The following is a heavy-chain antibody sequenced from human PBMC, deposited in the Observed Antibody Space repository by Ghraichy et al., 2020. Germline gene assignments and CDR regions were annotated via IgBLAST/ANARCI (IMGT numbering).Heavy chain of an antibody. V-gene: IGHV3-48*02. CDR1: GFTFSSYS. J-gene: IGHJ4*02. Sequence: GGSLRLSCAASGFTFSSYSMNWVRQAPGKGLEWVSNISSSRSSIYYADSVKGRFTISRDNATNSLYLQMYSLRDEDTAVYYCARGLANPYYFDYWGQETLVTVS. CDR3: ARGLANPYYFDY. CDR2: ISSSRSSI.